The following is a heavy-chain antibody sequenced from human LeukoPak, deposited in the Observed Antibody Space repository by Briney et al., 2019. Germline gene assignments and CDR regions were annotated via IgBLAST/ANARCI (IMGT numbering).Heavy chain of an antibody. D-gene: IGHD2-2*03. CDR2: IYHSGTT. J-gene: IGHJ3*02. CDR3: ARMDNSGDAFDI. V-gene: IGHV4-4*02. Sequence: SGTLSLTCAVSGGSISSTNWWGWFRQPPGKGLEWIGEIYHSGTTNYTPSLKSRVTMSVDKSNNHFSLRLTSVTAADTAIYYCARMDNSGDAFDIWGQGTMVTVSS. CDR1: GGSISSTNW.